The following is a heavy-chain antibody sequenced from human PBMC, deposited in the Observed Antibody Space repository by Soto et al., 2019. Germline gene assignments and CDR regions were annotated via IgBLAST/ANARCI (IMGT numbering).Heavy chain of an antibody. CDR1: GFTFSAYC. J-gene: IGHJ6*02. CDR3: TRGHYYGMDV. CDR2: TNTDGTAT. Sequence: PGGSLRLSCAASGFTFSAYCMHWVRQAPGKGLVWVSRTNTDGTATTYADSVEGRFTISRDNAKNMLYVQMNSLRAEDTAVYYCTRGHYYGMDVWGQGTTVTV. V-gene: IGHV3-74*03.